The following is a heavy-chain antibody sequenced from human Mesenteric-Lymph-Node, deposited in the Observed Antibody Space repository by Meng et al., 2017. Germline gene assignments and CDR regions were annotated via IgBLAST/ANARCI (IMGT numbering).Heavy chain of an antibody. J-gene: IGHJ4*02. CDR1: GGTFSSYA. CDR2: FIPIFGTA. CDR3: ARDQGVDYGDYYLDY. Sequence: QVQLVQSGEGVKTPGVSVEVSWKASGGTFSSYAISWVRQAPEQGIEWMGGFIPIFGTANYAQKFQGRVTMTRDTSISTAYMELSRLRSDDTAVYYCARDQGVDYGDYYLDYWGQGTLVTVSS. D-gene: IGHD4-17*01. V-gene: IGHV1-69*05.